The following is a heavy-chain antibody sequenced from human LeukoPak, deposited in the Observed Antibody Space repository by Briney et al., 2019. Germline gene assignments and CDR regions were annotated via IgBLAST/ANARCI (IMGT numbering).Heavy chain of an antibody. CDR2: IYYSGST. CDR1: GGSISSGGYY. J-gene: IGHJ5*02. V-gene: IGHV4-31*03. D-gene: IGHD6-19*01. CDR3: ARTIAVATGWFDP. Sequence: PSQTLSLTCTVSGGSISSGGYYWSWIRQHPGKGLEWIGYIYYSGSTYYNPSLKSRVTISVDTSKNQFSLKLSSVTAADTAVYYCARTIAVATGWFDPWGQGTLVTVSS.